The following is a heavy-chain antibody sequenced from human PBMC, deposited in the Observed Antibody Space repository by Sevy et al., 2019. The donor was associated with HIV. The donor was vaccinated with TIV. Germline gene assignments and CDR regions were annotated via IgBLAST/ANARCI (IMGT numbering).Heavy chain of an antibody. Sequence: GGSLRLSCAASGFTFSNAWMSWVRQAPGKGLEWVGRIKSKTDGGTTDYAAPVKGRFTISRDDSKNTLYLQMNSLKTEDTAVYYCTPSIWFGEQGTISWGQGTLVTVSS. CDR2: IKSKTDGGTT. J-gene: IGHJ4*02. V-gene: IGHV3-15*01. D-gene: IGHD3-10*01. CDR1: GFTFSNAW. CDR3: TPSIWFGEQGTIS.